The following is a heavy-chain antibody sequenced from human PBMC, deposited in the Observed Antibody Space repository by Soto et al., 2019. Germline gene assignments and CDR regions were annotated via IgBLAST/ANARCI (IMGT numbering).Heavy chain of an antibody. CDR1: GFTISTYA. D-gene: IGHD6-19*01. CDR3: EPRIGIAVY. J-gene: IGHJ4*02. V-gene: IGHV3-23*01. CDR2: ISASGDGT. Sequence: EVQLLESGGGLVQPGGSLRLSCAASGFTISTYAMSWIRQAPGKGLEWVSAISASGDGTYFADSVKGRFTISRDSSKNTLFLQMNSLRAEDTAVYYCEPRIGIAVYWGQGTLVTVSS.